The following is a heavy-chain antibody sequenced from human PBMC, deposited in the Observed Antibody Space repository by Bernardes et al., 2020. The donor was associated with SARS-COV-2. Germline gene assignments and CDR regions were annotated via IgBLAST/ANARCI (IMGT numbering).Heavy chain of an antibody. Sequence: ASMKVSCKASGGTFSSYAISWVRQAPGQGLEWMGRIIPIRGITNYAQKFQGRVTMTRDTSITTAYMELSGLKSDDTAVYYCARGPVGTPDFWGQGTLVTVSS. V-gene: IGHV1-2*02. J-gene: IGHJ4*02. CDR1: GGTFSSYA. D-gene: IGHD1-26*01. CDR2: IIPIRGIT. CDR3: ARGPVGTPDF.